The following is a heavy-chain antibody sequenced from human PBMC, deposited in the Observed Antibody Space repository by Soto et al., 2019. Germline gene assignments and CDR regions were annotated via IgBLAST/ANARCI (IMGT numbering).Heavy chain of an antibody. CDR2: ISYDGSNK. Sequence: QVQLVESGGGVVQPGRSLRLSCAASGFTFSSYGMHWVRQAPGKGLEWVAVISYDGSNKYYADSVKGRFTISRDNSKNTLYLQMNSLRAEDTAVYYCAKAQSYTIFGVVIGTSSDGMDGWGQGTTVTVSS. D-gene: IGHD3-3*01. V-gene: IGHV3-30*18. J-gene: IGHJ6*02. CDR1: GFTFSSYG. CDR3: AKAQSYTIFGVVIGTSSDGMDG.